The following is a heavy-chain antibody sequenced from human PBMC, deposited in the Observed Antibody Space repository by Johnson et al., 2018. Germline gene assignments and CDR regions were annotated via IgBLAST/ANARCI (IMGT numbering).Heavy chain of an antibody. V-gene: IGHV3-30*03. CDR2: ISYDGSNK. CDR1: GFTFSSYG. CDR3: ARARSWGIQLDYYYYGMDV. D-gene: IGHD5-18*01. J-gene: IGHJ6*02. Sequence: QVQLVESGGGVVQPGRSLRLSCAASGFTFSSYGMHWVRQAPGKGLEWVAVISYDGSNKYYADSVKGRFTISRDNSKNTRYLQMNSLRAEDTAVYYCARARSWGIQLDYYYYGMDVWGQGTTVTVSS.